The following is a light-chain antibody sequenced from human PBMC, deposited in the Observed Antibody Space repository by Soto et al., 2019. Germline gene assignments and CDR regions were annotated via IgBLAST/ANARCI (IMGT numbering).Light chain of an antibody. CDR2: AAS. CDR3: QQYGKSPPYT. Sequence: EIVLTQSPGTLSLSPGERATLSCRASQSVSSYYLAWYQQKPGQAPRLLIYAASSRATGIPDRFSGSGSGTDFTLTISRLEPEDFAVYYCQQYGKSPPYTFGQGTKLEIK. V-gene: IGKV3-20*01. CDR1: QSVSSYY. J-gene: IGKJ2*01.